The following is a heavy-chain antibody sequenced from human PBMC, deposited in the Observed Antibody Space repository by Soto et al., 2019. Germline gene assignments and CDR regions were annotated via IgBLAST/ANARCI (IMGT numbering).Heavy chain of an antibody. CDR3: ARGRSGSYSNWFDP. V-gene: IGHV4-59*01. CDR2: IYYSGST. CDR1: GGSFSSYY. Sequence: SETLSLTCTVSGGSFSSYYWSWIRQPPGKGLEWIGYIYYSGSTNYNPALKSRVTILVVTSKNQFSLKLSSVTAADTAVYYCARGRSGSYSNWFDPWGQGTLVTVSS. J-gene: IGHJ5*02. D-gene: IGHD1-26*01.